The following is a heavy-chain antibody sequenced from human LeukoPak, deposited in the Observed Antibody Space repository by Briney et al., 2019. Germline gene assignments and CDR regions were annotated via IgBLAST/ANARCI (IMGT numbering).Heavy chain of an antibody. CDR2: IRYDGSNK. D-gene: IGHD6-13*01. V-gene: IGHV3-30*02. CDR3: ARDRYSSGWYYFDY. Sequence: PGGSLRLSCAASGFTFSSYGMHWVRQAPGKGLVWVAFIRYDGSNKYYADSVKGRFTISRDNSKNTLYLQMNSLRAEDTAVYYCARDRYSSGWYYFDYWGQGTLVTVSS. CDR1: GFTFSSYG. J-gene: IGHJ4*02.